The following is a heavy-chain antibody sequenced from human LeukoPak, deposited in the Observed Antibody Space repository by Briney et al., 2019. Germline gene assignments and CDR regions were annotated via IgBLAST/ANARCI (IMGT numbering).Heavy chain of an antibody. CDR3: ARVWMVAANY. CDR1: GFTFSTYG. Sequence: PGGSLRLSCAASGFTFSTYGMHWVRQAPGKGLEWVAYIQYDRSNQQYAGSVKGRFSISRDNSKNTLYLQMNSLRAEDTAVYYCARVWMVAANYWGQGTLVTVSS. CDR2: IQYDRSNQ. D-gene: IGHD2-15*01. V-gene: IGHV3-30*02. J-gene: IGHJ4*02.